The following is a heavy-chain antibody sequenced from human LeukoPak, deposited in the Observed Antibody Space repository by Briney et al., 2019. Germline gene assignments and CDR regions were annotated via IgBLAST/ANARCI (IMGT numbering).Heavy chain of an antibody. CDR2: ITYNSDYI. Sequence: GGSLRLSCTASGFTFSSYLMNWVRQAPGKGLEWVSSITYNSDYIYYADSVKGRFTISRDNAKNSLYLHMDSLRGDDTAVYYCAAERGDSSGLDDYWGQGTLVTVSS. D-gene: IGHD3-22*01. CDR1: GFTFSSYL. CDR3: AAERGDSSGLDDY. V-gene: IGHV3-21*01. J-gene: IGHJ4*02.